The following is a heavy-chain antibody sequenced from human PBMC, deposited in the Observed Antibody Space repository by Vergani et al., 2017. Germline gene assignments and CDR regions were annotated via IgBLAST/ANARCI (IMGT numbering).Heavy chain of an antibody. V-gene: IGHV3-49*03. D-gene: IGHD4-17*01. Sequence: EVQLVESGGGLVQPGRSLRLSCTASGFTFGDYAMSWFRQAPGKGLEWVGFIRSKAYGGTTEYAASVKGRFTISRDDSKSIAYLQMNSLKTEDTAVYYCAKDRYGDSDGLFDYWGQGTLVTVSS. J-gene: IGHJ4*02. CDR2: IRSKAYGGTT. CDR1: GFTFGDYA. CDR3: AKDRYGDSDGLFDY.